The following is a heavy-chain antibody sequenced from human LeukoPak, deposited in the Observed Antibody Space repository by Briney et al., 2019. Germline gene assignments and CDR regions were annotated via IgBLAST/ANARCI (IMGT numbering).Heavy chain of an antibody. V-gene: IGHV4-59*08. D-gene: IGHD5-24*01. CDR3: ARHGPRRDGYNYDY. Sequence: PSETLSLTCTVSGASIRSYYWSWIRQPPGKGLEVIGYIYYTGSTNYNYNPSLKSRVTISVDTSKNQFSLKLSSVTAADTAVYYCARHGPRRDGYNYDYWGPGTLVTVSS. CDR2: IYYTGSTNY. CDR1: GASIRSYY. J-gene: IGHJ4*02.